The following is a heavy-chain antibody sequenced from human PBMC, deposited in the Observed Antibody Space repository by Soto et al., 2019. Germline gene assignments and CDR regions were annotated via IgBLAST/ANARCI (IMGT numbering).Heavy chain of an antibody. V-gene: IGHV2-5*02. Sequence: QITLKESGPTLVKPTQTLTLTCTFSGFSLSTSGVGVGWIRQPPGKALEWLALIYWDGDKRYSPSLKSRLTVTKDTSKNQVVLTMTNMDPVDTATYYCAHTKVPAAIHAFDIWGQGTMVTVSS. D-gene: IGHD2-2*01. J-gene: IGHJ3*02. CDR1: GFSLSTSGVG. CDR2: IYWDGDK. CDR3: AHTKVPAAIHAFDI.